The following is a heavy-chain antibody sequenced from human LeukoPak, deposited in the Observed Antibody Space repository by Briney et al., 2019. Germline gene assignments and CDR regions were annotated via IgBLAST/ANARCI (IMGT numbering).Heavy chain of an antibody. D-gene: IGHD4-17*01. Sequence: SETPSLTCTVSGGSISSYYWSWIRQPPGKGLEWIGYISYSGSTNYNPSLKSRVTMSVDASKKQFSLKLSSVTAADTAVYYCARGSGDYGLNYFDYWGQGTLVTVSS. J-gene: IGHJ4*02. CDR3: ARGSGDYGLNYFDY. CDR2: ISYSGST. CDR1: GGSISSYY. V-gene: IGHV4-59*01.